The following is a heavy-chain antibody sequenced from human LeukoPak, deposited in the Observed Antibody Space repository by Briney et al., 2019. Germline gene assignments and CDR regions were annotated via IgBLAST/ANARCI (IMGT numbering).Heavy chain of an antibody. Sequence: GGSLRLSCAASGFTFSTYGMHWVRQAPGKGLEWVSFIRYVGINKYYADSVKGRFTISRDNSKNSLYLQMNSLRAEDTALYYCAKAARSFLEGPNGYFDYWGQGTLVTVSS. V-gene: IGHV3-30*02. CDR1: GFTFSTYG. CDR3: AKAARSFLEGPNGYFDY. D-gene: IGHD3-3*01. J-gene: IGHJ4*02. CDR2: IRYVGINK.